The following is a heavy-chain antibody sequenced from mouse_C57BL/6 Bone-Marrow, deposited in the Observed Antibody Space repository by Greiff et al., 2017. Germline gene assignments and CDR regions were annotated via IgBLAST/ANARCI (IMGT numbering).Heavy chain of an antibody. CDR3: ARDGYYDYFDY. Sequence: QVQLKQPGAELVKPGASVKLSCKASGYTFTSYWMHWVKQRPGQGLEWIGMIHPNSGSTNYNEKFKSKATLTVDKSSSTAYMQLSSLTSEDSAVYYCARDGYYDYFDYWGQGTTLTGSS. CDR2: IHPNSGST. CDR1: GYTFTSYW. J-gene: IGHJ2*01. D-gene: IGHD2-3*01. V-gene: IGHV1-64*01.